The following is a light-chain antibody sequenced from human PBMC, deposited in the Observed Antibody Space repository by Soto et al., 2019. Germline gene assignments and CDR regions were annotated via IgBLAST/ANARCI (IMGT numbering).Light chain of an antibody. CDR1: SSDVGGYNY. V-gene: IGLV2-14*01. J-gene: IGLJ1*01. CDR2: EVS. CDR3: HSYDDILSFPYV. Sequence: QSVLTQPASVSGAPGQTITISCTGTSSDVGGYNYVSWYQQHPGKAPKLMIYEVSNRPSGVSNRFSGSKSGNTASLTISGLQPEDEVDYCYHSYDDILSFPYVFCTGTKVTGL.